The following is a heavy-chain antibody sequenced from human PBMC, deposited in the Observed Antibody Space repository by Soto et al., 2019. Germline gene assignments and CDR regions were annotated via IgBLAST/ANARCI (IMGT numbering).Heavy chain of an antibody. CDR2: IIPIFGTA. CDR3: VRSGFPGIAAS. V-gene: IGHV1-69*12. D-gene: IGHD6-13*01. Sequence: QVQLVQSGAEVKKPGSSVKVSCKASGGTFSSYAISWVRQAPGQGLEWMGGIIPIFGTANYAQKFQGRVTITADEYTSTAWLELSRLGSEDTAVYYCVRSGFPGIAASWGQGTRVTVSS. J-gene: IGHJ5*02. CDR1: GGTFSSYA.